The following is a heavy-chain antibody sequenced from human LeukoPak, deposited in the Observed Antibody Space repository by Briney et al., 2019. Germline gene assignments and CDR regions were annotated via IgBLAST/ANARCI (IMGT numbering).Heavy chain of an antibody. Sequence: PETLSLTCTVSAGSLSSGSYYWSCIRHPPGKGLEWIGRIYTSGSTHSTPSLKTRVTPSVDTSKNQFSLKLSSVTAADTAVYYCARHRQQNAPAYYFDYWGQGTLVTVSS. V-gene: IGHV4-61*02. CDR3: ARHRQQNAPAYYFDY. CDR1: AGSLSSGSYY. CDR2: IYTSGST. D-gene: IGHD1/OR15-1a*01. J-gene: IGHJ4*02.